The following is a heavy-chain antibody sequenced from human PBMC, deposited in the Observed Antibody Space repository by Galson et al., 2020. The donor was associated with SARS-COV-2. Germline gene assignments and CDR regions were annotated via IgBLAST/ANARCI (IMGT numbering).Heavy chain of an antibody. CDR1: GFTFRSYE. Sequence: GGYLRLSCAASGFTFRSYEMHWVRQAPGKGLEWVALISYDETNKYYEDSVKGRFIISRDNSKNTLYLQMSSLRAEDTALYFCARDWAYYYGSGGLYYYYGRDVWGQGTTVTVSS. V-gene: IGHV3-30-3*01. J-gene: IGHJ6*02. CDR3: ARDWAYYYGSGGLYYYYGRDV. CDR2: ISYDETNK. D-gene: IGHD3-10*01.